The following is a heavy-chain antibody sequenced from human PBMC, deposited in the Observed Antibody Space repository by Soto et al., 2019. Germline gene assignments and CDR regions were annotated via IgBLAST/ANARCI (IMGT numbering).Heavy chain of an antibody. Sequence: GGSLRLSCAASGFTFSSYSMYWVRQAPGKGLEWVSSISSSSSYIYYADSVKGRFTISRDNAKNSLYLQMNSLRAEDTAVYYCAIGYCSGVSCESAPSWLDPLDQRTPVTVSS. D-gene: IGHD2-15*01. CDR3: AIGYCSGVSCESAPSWLDP. V-gene: IGHV3-21*01. J-gene: IGHJ5*02. CDR1: GFTFSSYS. CDR2: ISSSSSYI.